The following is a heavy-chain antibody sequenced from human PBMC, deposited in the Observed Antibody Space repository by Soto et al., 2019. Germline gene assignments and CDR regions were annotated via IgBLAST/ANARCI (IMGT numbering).Heavy chain of an antibody. V-gene: IGHV5-51*01. CDR2: IYPGDSRV. D-gene: IGHD1-26*01. J-gene: IGHJ4*02. CDR1: GYTFTHYW. Sequence: EESLKISCNTSGYTFTHYWLAWVRQMPWEGLEWVGIIYPGDSRVRYSPSFQGRVTISADKSITTASLHWTSLQASDTATYFCARPRDSGSYYYSFDSWGQGTLVTVSS. CDR3: ARPRDSGSYYYSFDS.